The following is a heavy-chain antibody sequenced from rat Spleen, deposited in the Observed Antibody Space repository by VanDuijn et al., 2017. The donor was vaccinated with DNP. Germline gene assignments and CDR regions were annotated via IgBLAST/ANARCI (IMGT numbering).Heavy chain of an antibody. Sequence: EVQLVESGGGLVQPGRSLKLSCAASGFTFSDYGMAWVRQAPTKGLEWVAFISTYGSSTYYSDSVKGRFTMSRDNAKSTLYLQMDSLRSEDTATYYCTRGEQPGYPQWFAYWGQGTLVTVSS. CDR3: TRGEQPGYPQWFAY. CDR1: GFTFSDYG. D-gene: IGHD1-4*01. J-gene: IGHJ3*01. CDR2: ISTYGSST. V-gene: IGHV5-27*01.